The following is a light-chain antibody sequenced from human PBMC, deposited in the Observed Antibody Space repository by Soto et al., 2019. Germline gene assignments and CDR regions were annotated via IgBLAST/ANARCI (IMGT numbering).Light chain of an antibody. J-gene: IGKJ1*01. V-gene: IGKV4-1*01. CDR3: QQYYSAPWM. Sequence: DIVMTQSPDSLAMSLGERATINCRSSQSILFPSNNKNYLAWYQQKPGQPPKLLIYWASTRESGVPDRFSDSGSGTDFTLTISSLQAEDVAVYYCQQYYSAPWMFGQGTKVEIK. CDR2: WAS. CDR1: QSILFPSNNKNY.